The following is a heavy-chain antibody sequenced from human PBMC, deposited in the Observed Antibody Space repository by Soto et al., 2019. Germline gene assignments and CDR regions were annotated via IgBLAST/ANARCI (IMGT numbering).Heavy chain of an antibody. Sequence: GASVKVSCKASGYTFTSYYMHWVRQAPGQGLEWMGIINPSGGSTSYAQKFQGRVTMTRDTSTSTVYMELSSLRSEDMAVYYCARGGGVGQFFYYYGMDVWGQGTTVTVSS. J-gene: IGHJ6*02. CDR3: ARGGGVGQFFYYYGMDV. CDR2: INPSGGST. D-gene: IGHD3-3*01. CDR1: GYTFTSYY. V-gene: IGHV1-46*01.